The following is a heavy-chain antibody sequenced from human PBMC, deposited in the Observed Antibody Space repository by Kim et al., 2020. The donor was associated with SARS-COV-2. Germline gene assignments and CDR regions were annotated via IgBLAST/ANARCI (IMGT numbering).Heavy chain of an antibody. CDR1: GGSISSYY. V-gene: IGHV4-59*01. D-gene: IGHD3-22*01. CDR3: ARVESSGYPFDY. J-gene: IGHJ4*02. CDR2: IYYSGST. Sequence: SETLSLTCTVSGGSISSYYWSWIRQPPGKGLEWIGYIYYSGSTNYNPSLKSRVTISVDTSKNQFSLKPSSVTAADTAVYYCARVESSGYPFDYWGQGTLVTVSS.